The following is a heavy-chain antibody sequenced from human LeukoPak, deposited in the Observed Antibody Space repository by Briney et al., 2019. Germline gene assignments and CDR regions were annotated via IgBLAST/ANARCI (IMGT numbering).Heavy chain of an antibody. D-gene: IGHD1-20*01. Sequence: GGSLRLSCAASGFTVSGKYMTWVRQAPGKGLEWVSILYSGGSTYYADSVKGRFTISRDNSKNTLYLQMNSLRTEDTAVYYCARNRGNYNYYFDCWGQGTLVTVSS. V-gene: IGHV3-66*01. J-gene: IGHJ4*02. CDR1: GFTVSGKY. CDR2: LYSGGST. CDR3: ARNRGNYNYYFDC.